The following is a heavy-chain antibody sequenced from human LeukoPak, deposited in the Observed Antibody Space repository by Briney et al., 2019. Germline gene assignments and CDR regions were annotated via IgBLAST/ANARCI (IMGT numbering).Heavy chain of an antibody. V-gene: IGHV4-34*01. CDR1: GGSFSGYY. J-gene: IGHJ3*02. CDR2: ISHSGST. D-gene: IGHD3-10*01. CDR3: ARDKSRTYGSADAFDI. Sequence: SETLSLTCAVYGGSFSGYYWSWIRQPPGKGLEWIGDISHSGSTNYNPSLKSRVTMSVDTSKNQFSLKLSSVTAADTAVYYCARDKSRTYGSADAFDIWGQGTMVTVSS.